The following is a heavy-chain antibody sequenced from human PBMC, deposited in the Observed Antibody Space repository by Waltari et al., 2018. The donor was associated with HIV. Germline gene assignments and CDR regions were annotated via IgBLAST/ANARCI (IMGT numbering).Heavy chain of an antibody. V-gene: IGHV1-3*01. CDR3: ARDRWDDSSGYPVWFDS. D-gene: IGHD3-22*01. J-gene: IGHJ5*01. Sequence: QVQLVQSGAEVKKPGASVKVSCKASGYTFTSYAMHWVRQAPGQRLEWMGWINAGNGNTKYSQKFQGRVTITRDTSASTAYMELSSLRSEDTAVYYCARDRWDDSSGYPVWFDSWGQGTLVTVSS. CDR2: INAGNGNT. CDR1: GYTFTSYA.